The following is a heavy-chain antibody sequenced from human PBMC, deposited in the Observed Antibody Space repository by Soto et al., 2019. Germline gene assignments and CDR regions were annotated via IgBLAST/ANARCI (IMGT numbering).Heavy chain of an antibody. CDR3: AVRDYDFWSGYYDWFDP. J-gene: IGHJ5*02. Sequence: ASVKVSCKASGYTFTSYCISWVRRAPGQGLEWMGWISAYNGNTNYAQKLQGRVTMTTDTSTSTAYMELRSLRSDDTAVYYCAVRDYDFWSGYYDWFDPWGQGTLVTVSS. CDR1: GYTFTSYC. V-gene: IGHV1-18*01. D-gene: IGHD3-3*01. CDR2: ISAYNGNT.